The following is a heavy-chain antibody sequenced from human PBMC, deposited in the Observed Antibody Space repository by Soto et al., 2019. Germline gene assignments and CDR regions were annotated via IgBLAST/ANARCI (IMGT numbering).Heavy chain of an antibody. CDR3: ARSGIAAANEYYFDY. D-gene: IGHD6-13*01. Sequence: GASVKVSCKASGYTFTSYYMHWVRQAPGQGLEWMGIINPSGGSTSYAQKFQGRVTMTRDTSTSTVYMELSSLRSEDTAVYYCARSGIAAANEYYFDYWGQGTLVTVSS. CDR2: INPSGGST. CDR1: GYTFTSYY. J-gene: IGHJ4*02. V-gene: IGHV1-46*01.